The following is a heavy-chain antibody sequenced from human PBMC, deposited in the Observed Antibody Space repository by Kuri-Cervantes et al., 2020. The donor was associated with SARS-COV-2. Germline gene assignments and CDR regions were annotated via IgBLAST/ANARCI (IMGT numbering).Heavy chain of an antibody. J-gene: IGHJ6*02. CDR2: IKSKTDGGTT. Sequence: GGSLRLSCAASGFTFSSYSMNWVRQAPGKGLEWVGRIKSKTDGGTTDYAAPVKGRFTISRDDSKNTLYLQMNSLKTEDTAVYYCTTSVCSSTSCYGYYYYYGMDVWGQGTTVTVSS. V-gene: IGHV3-15*01. D-gene: IGHD2-2*01. CDR3: TTSVCSSTSCYGYYYYYGMDV. CDR1: GFTFSSYS.